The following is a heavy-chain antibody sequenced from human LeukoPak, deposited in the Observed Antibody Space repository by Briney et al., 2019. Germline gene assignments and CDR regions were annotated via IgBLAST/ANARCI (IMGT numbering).Heavy chain of an antibody. Sequence: PGGSLRLSCAASGFTFDDYAMHWVRQAPGKGLEWVSGISWNSGSIGYADSVKGRFTISRDNAKNSLYLQMNSLRAEDTALYYCAREYYDFWSGYLRADYMDVWGKGTTVTVSS. J-gene: IGHJ6*03. CDR3: AREYYDFWSGYLRADYMDV. CDR1: GFTFDDYA. CDR2: ISWNSGSI. D-gene: IGHD3-3*01. V-gene: IGHV3-9*01.